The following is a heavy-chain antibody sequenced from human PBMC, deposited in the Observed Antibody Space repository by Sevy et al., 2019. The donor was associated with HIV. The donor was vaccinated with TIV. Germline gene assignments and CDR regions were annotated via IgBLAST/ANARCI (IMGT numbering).Heavy chain of an antibody. V-gene: IGHV3-7*01. CDR3: AREFDGGPDY. CDR2: INQDGSQK. Sequence: GGSLRLSCGASGFTFSTYWMSWVRQAPGKGLEWVANINQDGSQKYYVDSVKGRFTISKDNAKNSLYLQMSSLRAEDSAVYYCAREFDGGPDYWGQGTLVTVSS. J-gene: IGHJ4*02. D-gene: IGHD3-9*01. CDR1: GFTFSTYW.